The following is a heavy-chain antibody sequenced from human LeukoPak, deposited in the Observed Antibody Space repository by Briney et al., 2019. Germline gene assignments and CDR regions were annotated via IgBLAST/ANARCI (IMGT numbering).Heavy chain of an antibody. CDR1: GFTFSSYS. J-gene: IGHJ6*02. D-gene: IGHD3-3*01. V-gene: IGHV3-21*01. Sequence: GGSLRLSCAASGFTFSSYSMNWVRQAPGKGLEWVSSISSSSSYIYYADSVKGRFTISRDNAKNSLYLQMNSLRAEDTAVYYCARVPYDFWSGYYNRYYGMDVWGQGTTVTVSS. CDR2: ISSSSSYI. CDR3: ARVPYDFWSGYYNRYYGMDV.